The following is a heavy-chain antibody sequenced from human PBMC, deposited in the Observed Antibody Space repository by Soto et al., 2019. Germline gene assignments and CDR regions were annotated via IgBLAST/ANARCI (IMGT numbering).Heavy chain of an antibody. J-gene: IGHJ4*02. D-gene: IGHD3-16*01. CDR2: VYYNENT. CDR1: GGSISSFTYY. Sequence: SETLSLTCSVSGGSISSFTYYWGWIRQPPGKGLEWIGTVYYNENTYYNPSLKSRVTITVDTAKNQFSLNLRSVTAADTAMYFFERVRPFGAHLATTAEYSHYWGPAPLVTV. CDR3: ERVRPFGAHLATTAEYSHY. V-gene: IGHV4-39*01.